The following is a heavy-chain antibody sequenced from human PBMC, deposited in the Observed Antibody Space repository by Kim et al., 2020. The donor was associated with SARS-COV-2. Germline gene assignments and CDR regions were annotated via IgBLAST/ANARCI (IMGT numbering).Heavy chain of an antibody. J-gene: IGHJ4*02. CDR2: ISAYNGNT. D-gene: IGHD5-18*01. Sequence: ASVKVSCKASGYTFTSYGISWVRQAPGQGLEWMGWISAYNGNTNYAQKLQGRVTMTTDTSTSTAYMELRSLRSDDTAVYYCARGNGKGQLWAYFDYWGQGTLVTVSS. CDR3: ARGNGKGQLWAYFDY. CDR1: GYTFTSYG. V-gene: IGHV1-18*01.